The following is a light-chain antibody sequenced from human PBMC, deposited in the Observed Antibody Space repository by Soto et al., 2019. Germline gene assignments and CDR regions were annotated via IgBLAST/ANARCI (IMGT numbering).Light chain of an antibody. J-gene: IGKJ1*01. Sequence: DIQMTQSPSTLSASVGDRVTITCRASQSISPWLAWYQQKPGKAPKLPIYKASSLQSGVPSRFSGSGSGTEFILTISSLQPDDFATYYCQQYINRWTFGQGTKVEIK. V-gene: IGKV1-5*03. CDR1: QSISPW. CDR3: QQYINRWT. CDR2: KAS.